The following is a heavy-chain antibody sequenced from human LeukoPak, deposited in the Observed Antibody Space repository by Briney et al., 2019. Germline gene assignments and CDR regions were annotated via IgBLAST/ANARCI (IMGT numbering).Heavy chain of an antibody. J-gene: IGHJ4*02. V-gene: IGHV1-69*06. CDR1: GGTFSSYA. CDR3: ARGGGTEWLLVPFEY. Sequence: SVKVSCKASGGTFSSYAISWVRQAPGQGLEWMGGIIPIFGTANYAQKFQGRVTITADKSTSTAYMELSSLRSEDTAVYYCARGGGTEWLLVPFEYWGQGTLVTVSS. CDR2: IIPIFGTA. D-gene: IGHD3-22*01.